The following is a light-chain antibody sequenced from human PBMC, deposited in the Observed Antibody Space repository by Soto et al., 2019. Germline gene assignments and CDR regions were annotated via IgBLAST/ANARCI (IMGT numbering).Light chain of an antibody. V-gene: IGLV2-14*01. CDR2: DVS. Sequence: QSVLTQPASVSGSPGQSITISCTGTSSDVGGYNYVSWYQQYPGKAPKLMIYDVSNRPSGVSNRFSGSKSGNTASLTISGLQVEDEAEYYCSSYTSSTTLEFGGGTKLTVL. J-gene: IGLJ2*01. CDR3: SSYTSSTTLE. CDR1: SSDVGGYNY.